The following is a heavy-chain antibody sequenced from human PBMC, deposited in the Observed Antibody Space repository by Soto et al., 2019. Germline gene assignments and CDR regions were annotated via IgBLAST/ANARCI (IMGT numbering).Heavy chain of an antibody. Sequence: SDTLSLTCTVSSGSISSGGYYWSWIRQHPGKGLEWIGYIYYSGITYYNPSLKSRVTISVDTSKNQFSLKLSSVTAADTAVYYCARWPQLEPRFDYWGQGTLVTVSS. D-gene: IGHD1-1*01. CDR1: SGSISSGGYY. CDR2: IYYSGIT. V-gene: IGHV4-31*03. J-gene: IGHJ4*02. CDR3: ARWPQLEPRFDY.